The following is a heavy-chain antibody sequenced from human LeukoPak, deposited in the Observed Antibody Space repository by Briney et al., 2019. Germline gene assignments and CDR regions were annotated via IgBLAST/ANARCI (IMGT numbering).Heavy chain of an antibody. D-gene: IGHD2-15*01. V-gene: IGHV5-51*01. J-gene: IGHJ5*02. CDR1: GYSINNYW. CDR2: IYPADSDI. CDR3: ARQEYCSGASCYTWFDP. Sequence: GESLKISCKGSGYSINNYWIAWVRQLPGKGLEWMGIIYPADSDIRYSPSFQGHVTISADKSISTAYLQWNSLKASDTAMYYCARQEYCSGASCYTWFDPWGQGTLVTVSS.